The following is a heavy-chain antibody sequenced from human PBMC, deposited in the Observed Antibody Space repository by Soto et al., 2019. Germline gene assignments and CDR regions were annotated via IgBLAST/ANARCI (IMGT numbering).Heavy chain of an antibody. J-gene: IGHJ2*01. CDR3: ARVQGYYGSGSYVYFDL. CDR2: IYHSGST. CDR1: GGSISSSNW. V-gene: IGHV4-4*02. Sequence: QVQLQESGPGLVKPSGTLSLTCAVSGGSISSSNWWSWVRQPPGKGLEWIGEIYHSGSTNYNPSLKSRGTISVDKSKNQFSLKLSSVTAADTAVYYCARVQGYYGSGSYVYFDLWGRGTLVTVSS. D-gene: IGHD3-10*01.